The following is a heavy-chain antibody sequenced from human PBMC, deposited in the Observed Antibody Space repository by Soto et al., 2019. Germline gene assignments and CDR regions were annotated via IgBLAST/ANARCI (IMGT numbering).Heavy chain of an antibody. CDR2: IIPALGTA. CDR1: GGTFRSQT. D-gene: IGHD4-17*01. CDR3: ARPDFGDYWYFDL. V-gene: IGHV1-69*08. J-gene: IGHJ2*01. Sequence: QDQLVQSGAEVKKPGSSVKVSCKASGGTFRSQTFSWVRQAPGQGLEWMGRIIPALGTATYAQKFQGRVTITADESATTVYIELNSPRSEDTAVYFCARPDFGDYWYFDLWGRGTLVTVSS.